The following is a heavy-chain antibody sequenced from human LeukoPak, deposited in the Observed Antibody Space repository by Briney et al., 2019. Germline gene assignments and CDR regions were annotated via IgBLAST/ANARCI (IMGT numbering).Heavy chain of an antibody. CDR1: GFTFSNYA. Sequence: PGGSLRLSCAASGFTFSNYAMSWVRQAPGKGLEWVSCIGGNGDITYHADSVKGRFTISRDNSKNTLYLQMNSLRAEDTAVYYCARDTPTGRQRRIVGATTTLFDYWGQGTLVTVSS. D-gene: IGHD1-26*01. J-gene: IGHJ4*02. CDR2: IGGNGDIT. V-gene: IGHV3-23*01. CDR3: ARDTPTGRQRRIVGATTTLFDY.